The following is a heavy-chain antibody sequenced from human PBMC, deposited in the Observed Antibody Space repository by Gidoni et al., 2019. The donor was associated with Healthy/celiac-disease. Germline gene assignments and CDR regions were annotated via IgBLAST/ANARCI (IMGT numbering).Heavy chain of an antibody. CDR3: ARVLPPEAGTRYDLEEMDV. CDR2: IYTSGST. V-gene: IGHV4-61*02. J-gene: IGHJ6*04. CDR1: GGSISSGTYY. D-gene: IGHD3-3*01. Sequence: VKPSQTLSLTCTFSGGSISSGTYYWSWIRQPAGKGLAWIGRIYTSGSTNYNPSLKSRATISVDTSKNQFSLKLSSVTAADTAVYYCARVLPPEAGTRYDLEEMDVWGKGTTVTVSS.